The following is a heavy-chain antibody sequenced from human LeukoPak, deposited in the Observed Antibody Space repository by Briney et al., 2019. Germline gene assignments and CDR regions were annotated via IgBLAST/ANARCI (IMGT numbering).Heavy chain of an antibody. D-gene: IGHD3-16*02. V-gene: IGHV1-69*13. CDR3: AGGPLGDYVWGGYRYTVDY. J-gene: IGHJ4*02. CDR2: IIPIFGTA. Sequence: ASVKVSCKASGGTFSSYAISWVRQAPGQGLEWMGGIIPIFGTANYAQKFQGRVTITADESTSTAYMELSSLRSEDTAVYYCAGGPLGDYVWGGYRYTVDYWGQGTLVTVSS. CDR1: GGTFSSYA.